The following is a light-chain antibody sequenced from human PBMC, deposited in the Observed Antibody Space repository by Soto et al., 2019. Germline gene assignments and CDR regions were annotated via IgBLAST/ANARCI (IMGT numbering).Light chain of an antibody. CDR3: QQYNNWPPMYT. CDR1: QSVSSN. CDR2: DAS. Sequence: EIVMTQSPATLSLSPGERATLSCRASQSVSSNLAWYQQKPGQAPRLLIYDASTRATGIPARFSGSGSGTEFTLTISSLQSEAFAVYYCQQYNNWPPMYTFGQGTKLEIK. J-gene: IGKJ2*01. V-gene: IGKV3-15*01.